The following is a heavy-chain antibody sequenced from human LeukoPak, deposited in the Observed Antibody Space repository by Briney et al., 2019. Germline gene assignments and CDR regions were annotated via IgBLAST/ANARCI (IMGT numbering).Heavy chain of an antibody. D-gene: IGHD3-10*01. V-gene: IGHV1-69*01. CDR2: IIPIFGTA. J-gene: IGHJ4*02. CDR3: AKVGITMVRGVSPGYYFDY. CDR1: GGTLSSYA. Sequence: ASVRVSCKASGGTLSSYAISWVRQAPGQGLEWMGGIIPIFGTANYAQKFQCRVTITADESTSTAYMELSSLRSEDTAVYYCAKVGITMVRGVSPGYYFDYWGQGTLVTVSS.